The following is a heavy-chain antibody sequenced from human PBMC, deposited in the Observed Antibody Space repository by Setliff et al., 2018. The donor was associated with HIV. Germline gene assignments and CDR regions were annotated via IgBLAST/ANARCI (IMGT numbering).Heavy chain of an antibody. V-gene: IGHV1-2*02. J-gene: IGHJ4*02. D-gene: IGHD1-1*01. CDR1: GYTFTGYY. CDR2: ISPQNGDR. Sequence: ASVKVSCKASGYTFTGYYMHWVRQAPGQGLEWMGWISPQNGDRNIPQTFQGRVTMTRDTSINTAYMEFSSLRSDDTAVYYCARQLSNSLESWGQGTLVTVSS. CDR3: ARQLSNSLES.